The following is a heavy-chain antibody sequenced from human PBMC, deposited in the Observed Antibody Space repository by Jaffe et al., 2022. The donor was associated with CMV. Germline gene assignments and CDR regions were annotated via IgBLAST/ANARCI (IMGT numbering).Heavy chain of an antibody. V-gene: IGHV3-33*01. D-gene: IGHD1-26*01. CDR2: IWYDGSNK. CDR1: GFTFSSYG. CDR3: ARNGLKRGVVGAMWCDY. Sequence: QVQLVESGGGVVQPGRSLRLSCAASGFTFSSYGMHWVRQAPGKGLEWVAVIWYDGSNKYYADSVKGRFTISRDNSKNTLYLQMNSLRAEDTAVYYCARNGLKRGVVGAMWCDYWGQGTLVTVSS. J-gene: IGHJ4*02.